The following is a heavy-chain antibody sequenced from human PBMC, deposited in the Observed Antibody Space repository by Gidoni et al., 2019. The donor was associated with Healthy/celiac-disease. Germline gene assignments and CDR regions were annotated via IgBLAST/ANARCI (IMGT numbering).Heavy chain of an antibody. V-gene: IGHV3-23*01. CDR1: GFTFSSYA. CDR2: ISGSGGST. Sequence: EVQLLESGGGLVQPGGSLRLSCAASGFTFSSYAMSWVRQAPGKGLEWVSAISGSGGSTYYADSVKGRFTISRDNSKNTLYLQMNSLRAEDTAVYYCAKIGLSPYYYYYGMDVWGQGTTVTVSS. J-gene: IGHJ6*02. D-gene: IGHD3-16*02. CDR3: AKIGLSPYYYYYGMDV.